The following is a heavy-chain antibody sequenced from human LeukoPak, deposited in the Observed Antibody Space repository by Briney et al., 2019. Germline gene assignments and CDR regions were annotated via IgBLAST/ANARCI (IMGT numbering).Heavy chain of an antibody. CDR3: ARVVAVLAYGMDV. Sequence: PSETLSLTCAVYGGSFSGYYWSWIRQPPGKGLEWIGEINHSGSTNYNPSLKSRVTISVDTSKNQFSLKLSSVTAADTAVYYCARVVAVLAYGMDVWGQGTTVTVSS. V-gene: IGHV4-34*01. CDR1: GGSFSGYY. D-gene: IGHD2-15*01. J-gene: IGHJ6*02. CDR2: INHSGST.